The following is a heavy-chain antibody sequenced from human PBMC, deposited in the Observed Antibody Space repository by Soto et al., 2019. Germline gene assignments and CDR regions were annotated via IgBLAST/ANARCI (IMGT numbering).Heavy chain of an antibody. D-gene: IGHD1-1*01. CDR3: VRDGTKTLRDWFDP. Sequence: SETLSLTCTVSGASISGFYWSWIRKSAGKGLEWIGRIYATWTTDYNPSLNSRVMMSVDTSKKQFSLQLRSVTAADTAVYYCVRDGTKTLRDWFDPWGQGISVTVSS. CDR2: IYATWTT. CDR1: GASISGFY. V-gene: IGHV4-4*07. J-gene: IGHJ5*02.